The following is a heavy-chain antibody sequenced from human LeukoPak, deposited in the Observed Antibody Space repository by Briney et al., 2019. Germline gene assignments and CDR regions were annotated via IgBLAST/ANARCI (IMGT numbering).Heavy chain of an antibody. Sequence: SETLSLTCTVSGGSISSSSYYWGWIRQPPGKGLEWIGSIYYSGSTYYNPSLKSRVTISVDTSKNQFSLKLSSVTAADTAVYYCARYPDTFGGVIASDDAFDIWGQGTMVTVSS. D-gene: IGHD3-16*02. CDR1: GGSISSSSYY. J-gene: IGHJ3*02. CDR3: ARYPDTFGGVIASDDAFDI. V-gene: IGHV4-39*07. CDR2: IYYSGST.